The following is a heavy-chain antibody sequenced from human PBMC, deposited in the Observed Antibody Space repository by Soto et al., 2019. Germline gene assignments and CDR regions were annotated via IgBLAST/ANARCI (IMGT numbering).Heavy chain of an antibody. CDR2: INAGNGNT. J-gene: IGHJ5*02. CDR3: ARGYGGPIGWFDP. Sequence: QVQLVQSEAEVKKPGASVKVSCKASGYTFTSYAMHWVRQAPGQRLEWMGWINAGNGNTKYSQKFQGRVTITRDTSASTAYIELSSLRSEDTAVYYCARGYGGPIGWFDPWGQGTLVTVSS. V-gene: IGHV1-3*01. CDR1: GYTFTSYA. D-gene: IGHD3-16*01.